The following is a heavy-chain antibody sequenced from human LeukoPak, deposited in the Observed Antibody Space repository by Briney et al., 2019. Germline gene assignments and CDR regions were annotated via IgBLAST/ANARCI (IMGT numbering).Heavy chain of an antibody. CDR3: GREGLSGYSYGFCDY. V-gene: IGHV3-21*01. CDR1: GFPLSSYS. CDR2: ISSSSSYI. D-gene: IGHD5-18*01. Sequence: PGGSLRLSCVASGFPLSSYSINWIRQAPGKGLEWVSSISSSSSYIYYADSVKGRFTISRDKAKNSLYLQMNGLRAEDTAVYYCGREGLSGYSYGFCDYWGQGTLVTVSS. J-gene: IGHJ4*02.